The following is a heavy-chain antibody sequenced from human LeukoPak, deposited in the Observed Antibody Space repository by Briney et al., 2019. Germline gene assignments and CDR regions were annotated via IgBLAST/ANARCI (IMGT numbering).Heavy chain of an antibody. CDR1: GYTFTSYY. CDR2: INPSGGST. Sequence: ASVKVSCKASGYTFTSYYMHWVRQAPGQGHEWMGIINPSGGSTSYAQKFQGRVTMTRDTSTSTVYMELSSLRSEDTAVYYCVREVTMVRGVITFYHYNGMDVWGQGTAVIVSS. J-gene: IGHJ6*02. CDR3: VREVTMVRGVITFYHYNGMDV. V-gene: IGHV1-46*01. D-gene: IGHD3-10*01.